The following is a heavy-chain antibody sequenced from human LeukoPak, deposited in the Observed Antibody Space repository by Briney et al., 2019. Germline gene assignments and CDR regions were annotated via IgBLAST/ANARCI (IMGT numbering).Heavy chain of an antibody. CDR3: ARHGIGYCSGGSCPYYFDY. J-gene: IGHJ4*02. Sequence: PSETLSLTCTVSGGSISSYYWSWIRQPPGKGLERIGYIYYSGSTNYNPSLKSRVTISVDTSKNQFSLKLSSVTAADTAVYYCARHGIGYCSGGSCPYYFDYWGQGTLVTVSS. CDR1: GGSISSYY. V-gene: IGHV4-59*08. D-gene: IGHD2-15*01. CDR2: IYYSGST.